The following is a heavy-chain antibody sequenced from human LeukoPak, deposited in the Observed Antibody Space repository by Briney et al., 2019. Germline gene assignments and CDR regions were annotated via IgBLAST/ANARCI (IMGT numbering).Heavy chain of an antibody. Sequence: GESLRLSCAASGFTFSDYYMSWIRQAPGKGLEWVSYISSSGSTIYYADSVKGRFTISRDNAKNSLYLQMNSLRAEDTAVYYCARDTAMVRNYYYYMDVWGKGTTVTVSS. V-gene: IGHV3-11*04. J-gene: IGHJ6*03. D-gene: IGHD5-18*01. CDR3: ARDTAMVRNYYYYMDV. CDR2: ISSSGSTI. CDR1: GFTFSDYY.